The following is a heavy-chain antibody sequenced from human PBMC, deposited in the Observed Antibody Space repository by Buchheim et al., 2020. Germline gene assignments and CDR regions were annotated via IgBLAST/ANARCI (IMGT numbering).Heavy chain of an antibody. CDR3: ASRPDGDYPSFDF. V-gene: IGHV3-66*01. CDR1: GFTVNNKY. J-gene: IGHJ4*02. Sequence: EVHLVESGGDLVQPGESLRLSCAASGFTVNNKYMTWVRQAPGKGLECVSIIHGGGATYYAEAVKGRFITSRDNSRNILFLHMNSLRVEDTAVYYCASRPDGDYPSFDFWGLGTL. D-gene: IGHD4-17*01. CDR2: IHGGGAT.